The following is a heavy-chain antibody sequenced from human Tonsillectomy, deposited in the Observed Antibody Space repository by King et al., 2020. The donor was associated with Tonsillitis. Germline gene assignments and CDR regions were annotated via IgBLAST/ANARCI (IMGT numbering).Heavy chain of an antibody. CDR1: GFTFSSYG. CDR2: IWYDGSNK. Sequence: VQLVESGGGVVQPGRSLRLSCVASGFTFSSYGMYWVRQAPGKGLEWVAVIWYDGSNKYYADFVKGRFTISRDTSKNTLYLQMNSLRAEDTAVYYCARDLGYDGDYWGQGTLVTVSS. D-gene: IGHD3-16*01. CDR3: ARDLGYDGDY. J-gene: IGHJ4*02. V-gene: IGHV3-33*01.